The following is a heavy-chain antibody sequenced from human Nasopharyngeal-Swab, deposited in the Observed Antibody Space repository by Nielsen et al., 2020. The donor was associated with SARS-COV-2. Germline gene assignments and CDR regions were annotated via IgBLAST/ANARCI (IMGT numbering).Heavy chain of an antibody. Sequence: GESLKISCAASGFTFSSYWMHWVRQAPGKGLVWVSRINSDGSSTSYADSVKGRFTISRDNSKNTLYLQMNSLRAEDTAVYYCAMAMDFALDYWGQGTLVTVSS. CDR1: GFTFSSYW. D-gene: IGHD2-2*03. V-gene: IGHV3-74*01. CDR2: INSDGSST. CDR3: AMAMDFALDY. J-gene: IGHJ4*02.